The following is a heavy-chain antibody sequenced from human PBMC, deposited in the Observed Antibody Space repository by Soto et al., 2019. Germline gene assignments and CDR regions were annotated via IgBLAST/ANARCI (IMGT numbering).Heavy chain of an antibody. CDR3: ARRGTGYYNGHHFDY. V-gene: IGHV4-31*03. D-gene: IGHD3-9*01. Sequence: SETLSLTCTVSGGSISSGGYYWSWIRQHPGKGLEWIGYIYYSGSTYYNPSLKSRVTISVDTSKNQFSLKLSSVTAADTAVYYCARRGTGYYNGHHFDYWGQGTLVTVSS. CDR1: GGSISSGGYY. J-gene: IGHJ4*02. CDR2: IYYSGST.